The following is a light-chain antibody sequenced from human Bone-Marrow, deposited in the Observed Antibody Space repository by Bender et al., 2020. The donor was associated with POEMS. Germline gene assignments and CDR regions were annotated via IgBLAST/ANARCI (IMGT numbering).Light chain of an antibody. Sequence: QSALTQPASVSGSPGQSITFSCSGTSSDVGGYNYVSWYQQYPGKVPKLIIYDVTYRPSGVSDRFSGSKSGNTASLTISGLQAEDEADYYCSSYRRSTTWVFGGGTKLTVL. CDR3: SSYRRSTTWV. CDR2: DVT. J-gene: IGLJ3*02. CDR1: SSDVGGYNY. V-gene: IGLV2-14*03.